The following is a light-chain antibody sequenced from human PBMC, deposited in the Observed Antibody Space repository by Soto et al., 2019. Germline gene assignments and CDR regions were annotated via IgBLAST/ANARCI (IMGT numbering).Light chain of an antibody. CDR1: QSVSSNY. V-gene: IGKV3-20*01. J-gene: IGKJ1*01. CDR2: GAS. CDR3: QQYGISPRT. Sequence: EIVLTQSPGTLSLSSGERATLSCRTSQSVSSNYLAWYQQKPGQAPRLFIYGASSRATGIPDRFSGSGSGTDFTLTIRRLEPEDFAVYYCQQYGISPRTFGQGTKVDIK.